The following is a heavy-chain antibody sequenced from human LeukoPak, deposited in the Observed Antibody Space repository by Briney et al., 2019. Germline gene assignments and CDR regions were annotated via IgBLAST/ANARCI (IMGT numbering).Heavy chain of an antibody. CDR1: GGSMSRGGDY. Sequence: SETLSLTCTVPGGSMSRGGDYWSCIRQHPGKGLEWIGYIYYSGSTYYNPSLKSRVTISVDTSKNQFSLKLSSVTAADTAVYYCARERRFGDYYGMDVWGQGTTVTVSS. CDR2: IYYSGST. D-gene: IGHD3-10*01. CDR3: ARERRFGDYYGMDV. J-gene: IGHJ6*02. V-gene: IGHV4-31*03.